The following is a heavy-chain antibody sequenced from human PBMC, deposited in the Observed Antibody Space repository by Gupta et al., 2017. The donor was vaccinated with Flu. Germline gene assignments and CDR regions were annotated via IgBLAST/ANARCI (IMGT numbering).Heavy chain of an antibody. CDR1: GVTVSSYG. V-gene: IGHV3-33*01. CDR3: ARGLEGSSGSYHVGD. Sequence: GVTVSSYGMDWVRQATGKGLEWVAGIWYDGSNKYYADSVKGRFTISRDNSKNTLYLQMNSLRAEDTAVYYCARGLEGSSGSYHVGDWGQGTLVTVSS. J-gene: IGHJ1*01. CDR2: IWYDGSNK. D-gene: IGHD3-22*01.